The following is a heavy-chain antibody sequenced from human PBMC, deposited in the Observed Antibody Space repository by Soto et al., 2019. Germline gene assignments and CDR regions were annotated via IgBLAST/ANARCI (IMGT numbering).Heavy chain of an antibody. CDR1: GGSISSYY. J-gene: IGHJ5*02. V-gene: IGHV4-59*01. CDR2: IFYSGST. D-gene: IGHD3-10*02. CDR3: ASMIGDHVLSFGS. Sequence: QVQLQESGPGLVKPSETLSLTCTVSGGSISSYYWSWIRQPPGKGLEWIGFIFYSGSTSYNPSLTSRVTISIDTSEYQFSLKLHSVTAAATAVYYGASMIGDHVLSFGSWGQGTLVAVSS.